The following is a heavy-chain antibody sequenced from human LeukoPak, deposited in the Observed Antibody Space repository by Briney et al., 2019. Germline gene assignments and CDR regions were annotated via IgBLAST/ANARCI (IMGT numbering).Heavy chain of an antibody. CDR1: GFTLSSYA. D-gene: IGHD6-6*01. Sequence: GGSLRLSCAASGFTLSSYAMSWVRQAPGKGLEWVSAITDSGGSTYYADSVKGRFTISRDNSKNTLYLHMDSLRAEDTAVYYCAKGSSSSRPYYFEYWGRGTLVTVSS. CDR3: AKGSSSSRPYYFEY. V-gene: IGHV3-23*01. CDR2: ITDSGGST. J-gene: IGHJ4*02.